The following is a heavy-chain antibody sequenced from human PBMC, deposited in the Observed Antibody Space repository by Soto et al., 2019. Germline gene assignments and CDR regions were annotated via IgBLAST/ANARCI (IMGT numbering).Heavy chain of an antibody. CDR1: GFTFSSYA. CDR3: AKSSRSFDAFDI. J-gene: IGHJ3*02. Sequence: GGSVRLSCAASGFTFSSYAMSWVRQAPGKGLEWVSAISGSGGSTYYADSVKGRFTISRDNSKNTLYLQMNSLRAEDTAVYYCAKSSRSFDAFDIWGQGTMVTVSS. CDR2: ISGSGGST. V-gene: IGHV3-23*01.